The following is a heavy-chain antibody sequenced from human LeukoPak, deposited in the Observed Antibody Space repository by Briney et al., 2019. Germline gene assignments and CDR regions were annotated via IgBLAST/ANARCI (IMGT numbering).Heavy chain of an antibody. CDR2: INHSGST. D-gene: IGHD3-16*02. V-gene: IGHV4-34*01. Sequence: SETLSLTCAVYGGSFSGYYWSWIRQPPGKGLEWIGEINHSGSTSYNPSLKSRVTISVDTSKNQFSLKLSSVTAADTAVYYCARGDMITFGGVIVYYYYYMDVWGKGTTVTVSS. CDR1: GGSFSGYY. CDR3: ARGDMITFGGVIVYYYYYMDV. J-gene: IGHJ6*03.